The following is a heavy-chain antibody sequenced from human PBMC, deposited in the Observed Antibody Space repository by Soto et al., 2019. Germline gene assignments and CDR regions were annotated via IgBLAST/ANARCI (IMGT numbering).Heavy chain of an antibody. CDR1: GYTFTSYA. J-gene: IGHJ4*02. CDR3: ARDQVDTAIARRFVDY. V-gene: IGHV1-3*01. Sequence: ASVKVSCKASGYTFTSYAMHWVRQAPGQRLEWMGWINAGHGNTKYSQKFQGRVTITRDTSASTAYMELSSLRSEDTAVYYCARDQVDTAIARRFVDYWGQGTLVTVSS. D-gene: IGHD5-18*01. CDR2: INAGHGNT.